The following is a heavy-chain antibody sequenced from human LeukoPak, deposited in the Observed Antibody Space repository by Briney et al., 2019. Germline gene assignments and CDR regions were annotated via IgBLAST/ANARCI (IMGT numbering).Heavy chain of an antibody. Sequence: PGGSLRLSCAVSGFTFSSYWMSWVRQAPGKGLEGVANIKQDGSEKYYVDSVKGRFTTSRDKAKNSLYLQMDSLRAECTAAYYCARAGQLRFLESFDYWGQGTLVTVSS. CDR2: IKQDGSEK. J-gene: IGHJ4*02. D-gene: IGHD3-3*01. V-gene: IGHV3-7*01. CDR3: ARAGQLRFLESFDY. CDR1: GFTFSSYW.